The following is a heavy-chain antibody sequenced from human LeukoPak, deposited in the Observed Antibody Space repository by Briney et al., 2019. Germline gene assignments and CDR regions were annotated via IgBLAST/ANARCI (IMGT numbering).Heavy chain of an antibody. CDR3: AKVPEYYDFWSGYIYFDY. Sequence: GGSLRLSCAASGFTFSSYAMSWVRQAPGKGLEWVSAISGSGGSTYYADSVKGRFTISRDNSKNTLYLQMNSLRAEDTAEYYCAKVPEYYDFWSGYIYFDYWGQGTLVTVSS. CDR1: GFTFSSYA. CDR2: ISGSGGST. J-gene: IGHJ4*02. V-gene: IGHV3-23*01. D-gene: IGHD3-3*01.